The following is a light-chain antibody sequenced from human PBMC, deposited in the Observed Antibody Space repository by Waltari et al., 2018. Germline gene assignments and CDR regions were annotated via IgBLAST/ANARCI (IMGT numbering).Light chain of an antibody. Sequence: QSALTQAASVSGSPGQPITISCTGTSSDVGGYNYVSWYQQHPGKAPKLIIYDVSNRPSGVSNRFSGSNSGNTASLTISGLQAEDEADYYCNSYASSNTRVFGGGTKLTVL. J-gene: IGLJ3*02. CDR2: DVS. V-gene: IGLV2-14*03. CDR3: NSYASSNTRV. CDR1: SSDVGGYNY.